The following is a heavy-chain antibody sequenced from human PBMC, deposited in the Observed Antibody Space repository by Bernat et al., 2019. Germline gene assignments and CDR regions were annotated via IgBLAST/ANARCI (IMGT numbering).Heavy chain of an antibody. CDR3: AGGVSHVDY. V-gene: IGHV3-30*03. CDR1: GFTFSNYG. J-gene: IGHJ4*02. Sequence: QVHLVESGGGVVQPGRSLRLSCAASGFTFSNYGMHWVRQAPGKGLEWVSFISYDGSIGYHADSVKGRFTVSRDNSKKTLYLQMNSLRAEDTALYYCAGGVSHVDYWGQGTLVTVSS. CDR2: ISYDGSIG.